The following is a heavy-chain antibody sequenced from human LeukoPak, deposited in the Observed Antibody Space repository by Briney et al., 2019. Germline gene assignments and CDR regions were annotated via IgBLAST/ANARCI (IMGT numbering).Heavy chain of an antibody. Sequence: GGSLRLSCAASGFTFSSYGMHWVRQAPGKGLEWVAVISYDGSNKYYADSVKGRFTISRDNSKNTLYLQMNSLRAEDTAVYYCAKDLPEIVVEYYFDYRGQGTLVTVSS. CDR3: AKDLPEIVVEYYFDY. J-gene: IGHJ4*02. CDR2: ISYDGSNK. CDR1: GFTFSSYG. V-gene: IGHV3-30*18. D-gene: IGHD2-2*01.